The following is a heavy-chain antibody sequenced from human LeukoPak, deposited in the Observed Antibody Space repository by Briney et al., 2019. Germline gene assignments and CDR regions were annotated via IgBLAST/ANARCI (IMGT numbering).Heavy chain of an antibody. J-gene: IGHJ4*02. Sequence: GGSLRLSCAASGFSFSSYAMSWVRQAPGKGLEWVSTISPSGGSTYYADSVKGRFTISRDFSKNTLYLQMNSLRAEDTAVYYCAREKGILELIYWGQGTLVTVSS. CDR1: GFSFSSYA. D-gene: IGHD3-10*01. V-gene: IGHV3-23*01. CDR3: AREKGILELIY. CDR2: ISPSGGST.